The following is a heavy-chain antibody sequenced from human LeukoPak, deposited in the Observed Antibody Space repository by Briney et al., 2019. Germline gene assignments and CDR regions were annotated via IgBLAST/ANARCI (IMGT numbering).Heavy chain of an antibody. Sequence: GGSLRLSCAASGFTFSSYEMNWVRQAPGKGLEWVSYISSSGSTIYYADSVKGRFTISRDNAKNSLYLQMNSLRAEDTAVYYCAELGITMFGGVWGKGTTVTVSS. V-gene: IGHV3-48*03. CDR3: AELGITMFGGV. CDR1: GFTFSSYE. J-gene: IGHJ6*04. D-gene: IGHD3-10*02. CDR2: ISSSGSTI.